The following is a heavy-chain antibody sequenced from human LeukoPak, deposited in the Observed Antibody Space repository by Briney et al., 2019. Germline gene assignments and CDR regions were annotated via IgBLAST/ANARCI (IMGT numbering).Heavy chain of an antibody. CDR3: ACVHYGSGSYYYFDY. V-gene: IGHV3-11*03. Sequence: GGSLRLSCAASGFTFSDYYMSWIRQAPGKGLEWVSYISSSSSYTNYADSVKGRFTISRDNAKNSLYLQMNSLRAEDTAVYYCACVHYGSGSYYYFDYWGQGTLVTVSS. D-gene: IGHD3-10*01. CDR2: ISSSSSYT. CDR1: GFTFSDYY. J-gene: IGHJ4*02.